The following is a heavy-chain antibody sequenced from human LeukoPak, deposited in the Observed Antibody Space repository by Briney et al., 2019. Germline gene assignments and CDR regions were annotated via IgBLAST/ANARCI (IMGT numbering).Heavy chain of an antibody. CDR1: GFTFSSYA. J-gene: IGHJ4*02. D-gene: IGHD3-16*02. V-gene: IGHV3-23*01. CDR3: AKQYYDYVWGSYRIDY. Sequence: PGGSLRLSCAASGFTFSSYAMSWVRQAPGKGLEWVSAISGSGGSTYYADSVKGRFTISRDNSKNTLYLQMNSLRAEGTAVYYCAKQYYDYVWGSYRIDYWGQGTLVTVSS. CDR2: ISGSGGST.